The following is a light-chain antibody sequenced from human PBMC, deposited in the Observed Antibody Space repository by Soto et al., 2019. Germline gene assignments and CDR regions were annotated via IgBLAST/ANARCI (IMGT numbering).Light chain of an antibody. CDR1: SSDVGNGYDS. CDR3: SSYTRSDIFI. V-gene: IGLV2-14*01. Sequence: QSVLTQPASVSGSPGQSITISCSGSSSDVGNGYDSVSWYQQHPGKAPKLIIYEVTNRPSGVSSRFSGSKSGNTASLTISGLQAEDEADYYCSSYTRSDIFIFGTGTKVTVL. CDR2: EVT. J-gene: IGLJ1*01.